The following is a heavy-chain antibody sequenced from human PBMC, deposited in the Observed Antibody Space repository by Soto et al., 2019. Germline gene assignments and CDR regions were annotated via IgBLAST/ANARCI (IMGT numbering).Heavy chain of an antibody. J-gene: IGHJ4*02. Sequence: QTVSLTCAICVGSDSSYNSASYCKRLSPSRGLEWLGRTYYRSKWYNDYALSVKSRIAINPDTSKNQFSLQLNSVTPEDTAVYYCAREYYYDSSNYYYSDYWGQGTLVTVSS. CDR2: TYYRSKWYN. D-gene: IGHD3-22*01. V-gene: IGHV6-1*01. CDR3: AREYYYDSSNYYYSDY. CDR1: VGSDSSYNSA.